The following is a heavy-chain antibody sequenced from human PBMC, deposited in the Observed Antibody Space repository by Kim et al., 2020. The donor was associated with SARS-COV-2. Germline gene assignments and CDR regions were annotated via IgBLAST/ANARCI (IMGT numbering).Heavy chain of an antibody. D-gene: IGHD3-22*01. CDR2: ISGSGGST. V-gene: IGHV3-23*01. CDR1: GFTFSSYA. J-gene: IGHJ6*02. Sequence: GGSLRLSCAASGFTFSSYAMSWVRQAPGKGLEWVSAISGSGGSTYYADSVKGRFTISRDNSKNTLYLQMNSLRAEDTAVYYCAKDHTYYYDSSGYLYPPEYYYYGMDVWGQGTTVTVSS. CDR3: AKDHTYYYDSSGYLYPPEYYYYGMDV.